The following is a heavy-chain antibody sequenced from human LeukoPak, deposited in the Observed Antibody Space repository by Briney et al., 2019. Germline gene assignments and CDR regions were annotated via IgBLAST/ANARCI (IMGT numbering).Heavy chain of an antibody. CDR2: TYYRSTWYN. V-gene: IGHV6-1*01. CDR3: ARGNITIFGYYFDY. J-gene: IGHJ4*02. Sequence: SQTLSLTCAISGDSVSSNSVTWNWIRQSPSRGLEWLGRTYYRSTWYNDYAVPVRGRITVNPDTSKNQFSLHLNSVTPEDTAVYYCARGNITIFGYYFDYWGQGTLVTVSS. D-gene: IGHD3-3*01. CDR1: GDSVSSNSVT.